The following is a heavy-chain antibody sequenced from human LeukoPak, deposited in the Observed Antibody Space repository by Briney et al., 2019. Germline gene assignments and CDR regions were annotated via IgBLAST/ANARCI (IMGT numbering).Heavy chain of an antibody. V-gene: IGHV3-43*02. D-gene: IGHD3-3*02. CDR1: GFTFDDYA. Sequence: GGSLRLSCAASGFTFDDYAMHWVRQAPGKGLEWVSLISGDGGSTYYADSVKGRFTISRDNSKNSLYLQMNSLRTEDTALYYCESFLEGLPHPYYEYMDVDGIGTTVIVA. J-gene: IGHJ6*03. CDR2: ISGDGGST. CDR3: ESFLEGLPHPYYEYMDV.